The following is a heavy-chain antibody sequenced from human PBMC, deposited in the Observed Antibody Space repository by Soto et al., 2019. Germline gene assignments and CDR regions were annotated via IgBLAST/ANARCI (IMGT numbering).Heavy chain of an antibody. V-gene: IGHV4-30-2*01. CDR3: STNRIPTQGHGLDV. CDR1: GGSISSGGYS. CDR2: IYHSGST. J-gene: IGHJ6*02. Sequence: TLSLTCAVSGGSISSGGYSWSWIRQPPGKGLEWIGYIYHSGSTYYSPSLKSRVTISVDRSKNQFSLKLSSVTAADTAVYYCSTNRIPTQGHGLDVRGQGPTVSVS.